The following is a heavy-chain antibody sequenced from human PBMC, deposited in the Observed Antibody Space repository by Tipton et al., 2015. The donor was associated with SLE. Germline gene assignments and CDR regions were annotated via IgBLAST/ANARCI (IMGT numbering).Heavy chain of an antibody. V-gene: IGHV4-59*11. Sequence: TLSLTCNVSGGSISSHYWSWIRQPPGKGLEWIGYIYSRGRGSTNYNPSLESRVTMSIDTSKDQFSLKLSSVTAADTAGYYCARISFGGYADYFDYWGQGILVTVSS. J-gene: IGHJ4*02. D-gene: IGHD5-12*01. CDR2: IYSRGRGST. CDR1: GGSISSHY. CDR3: ARISFGGYADYFDY.